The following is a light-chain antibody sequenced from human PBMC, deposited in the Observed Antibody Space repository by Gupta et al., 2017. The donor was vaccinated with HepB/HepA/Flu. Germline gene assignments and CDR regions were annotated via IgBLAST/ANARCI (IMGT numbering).Light chain of an antibody. V-gene: IGLV2-14*03. CDR1: SSDVGGYNY. CDR3: SSYTSSSTEV. Sequence: ITISCTGTSSDVGGYNYVSWYQQNPGKAPKLMIYDVSNRPSGVSNRFSGSKSGNTASLTISGLQAEDEADYYCSSYTSSSTEVFGTGTKVTVL. CDR2: DVS. J-gene: IGLJ1*01.